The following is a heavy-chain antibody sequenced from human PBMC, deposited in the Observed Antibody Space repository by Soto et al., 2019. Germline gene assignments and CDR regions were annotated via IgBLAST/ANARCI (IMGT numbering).Heavy chain of an antibody. CDR3: ARVWGLQFLRGPKAGWFDP. V-gene: IGHV4-31*03. Sequence: QVQLQESGPGLVKPSQTLSLTCTVSGGSISSGGYYWSWIRQHPGKGLEWMGYIYYSGSTYYNPSLKGRVTISVDTSKNQFSLKLSSVTAADTAVYYCARVWGLQFLRGPKAGWFDPWGQGTLVTVSS. D-gene: IGHD1-26*01. J-gene: IGHJ5*02. CDR2: IYYSGST. CDR1: GGSISSGGYY.